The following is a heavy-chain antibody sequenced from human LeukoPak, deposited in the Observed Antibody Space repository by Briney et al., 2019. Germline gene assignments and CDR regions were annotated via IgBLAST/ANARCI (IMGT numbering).Heavy chain of an antibody. V-gene: IGHV3-23*01. Sequence: PGGSLRLSCAASGFTFSSYGMHWVRQAPGKGLEWVSAISGSGGSTYYADSVKGRFTISRDNSKNTLYLQMNSLRAEDTAVYYCAKDARAYCSSTSCYAPIKNDAFDIWGQGTMVTVSS. J-gene: IGHJ3*02. CDR3: AKDARAYCSSTSCYAPIKNDAFDI. D-gene: IGHD2-2*01. CDR1: GFTFSSYG. CDR2: ISGSGGST.